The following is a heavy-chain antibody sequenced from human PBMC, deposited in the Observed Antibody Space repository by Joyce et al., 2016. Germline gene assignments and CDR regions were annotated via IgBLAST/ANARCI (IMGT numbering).Heavy chain of an antibody. Sequence: QVHLVQSGAEVKTPGASVKVSCKASGYTFTGYYIHWVRQAPGQGLEWMGWMNPKSGGTNDAQKFQGRVTMTRDTSITTAYMELRRLRLDDTAVYYCARGGPNISSLKNYNYYGLDVWGQGTTVTVSS. J-gene: IGHJ6*02. CDR3: ARGGPNISSLKNYNYYGLDV. CDR2: MNPKSGGT. V-gene: IGHV1-2*02. CDR1: GYTFTGYY. D-gene: IGHD6-13*01.